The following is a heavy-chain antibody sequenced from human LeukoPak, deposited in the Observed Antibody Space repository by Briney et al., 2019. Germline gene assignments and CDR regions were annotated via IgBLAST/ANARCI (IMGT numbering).Heavy chain of an antibody. CDR1: GDSVSSNSVT. CDR2: TYYRSTWYN. CDR3: ARRLTQYDCFDP. V-gene: IGHV6-1*01. D-gene: IGHD2-2*01. J-gene: IGHJ5*02. Sequence: SQTLSLTCAISGDSVSSNSVTWNWIRQSPSRGLEWLGRTYYRSTWYNDYAVSVRGRITINPDTSKDQFSLHLNSVTPEDTAVYYCARRLTQYDCFDPWGQGILVTVSS.